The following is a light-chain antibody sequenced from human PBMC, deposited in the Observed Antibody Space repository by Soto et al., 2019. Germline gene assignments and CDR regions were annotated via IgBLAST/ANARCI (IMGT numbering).Light chain of an antibody. CDR1: QSVSSNY. CDR2: GAS. V-gene: IGKV3-20*01. J-gene: IGKJ1*01. CDR3: QQYGSSPTWT. Sequence: EIVVTQAPATLSVSPGEGATLSRRAIQSVSSNYLAWYQQKPGQAPRLLIYGASTRATGIPDRFSGSGSGTDFTLTISRLEPEDSAVYYCQQYGSSPTWTFGQGTKVDIK.